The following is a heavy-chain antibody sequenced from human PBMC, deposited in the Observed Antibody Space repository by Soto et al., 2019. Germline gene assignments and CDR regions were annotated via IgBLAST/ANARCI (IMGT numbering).Heavy chain of an antibody. CDR2: IYWDDDK. J-gene: IGHJ5*02. CDR1: GFSLSTSGVV. Sequence: SGPTLVNPTQTLTLTCTFSGFSLSTSGVVVGWLRQPPGKALECLALIYWDDDKRYSPSLKSRLTITRDTSKNQVVLTMTNMDPVDTATYYCARRLTAAGSGNWFDPWGQGTLVTVSS. D-gene: IGHD6-13*01. CDR3: ARRLTAAGSGNWFDP. V-gene: IGHV2-5*02.